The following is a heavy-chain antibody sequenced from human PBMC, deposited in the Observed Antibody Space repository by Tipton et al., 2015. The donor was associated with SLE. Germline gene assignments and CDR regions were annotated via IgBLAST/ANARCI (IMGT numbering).Heavy chain of an antibody. D-gene: IGHD6-25*01. V-gene: IGHV3-11*04. CDR1: GFTFSDYH. CDR3: ARQRGTWYFDF. J-gene: IGHJ4*02. CDR2: ISRSSGTI. Sequence: SLRLSRAASGFTFSDYHMSWIRQAPGKGLEWVSYISRSSGTIYYGDSVRGRFTISRDNAKNSLYLQMNSLRAEDTAVYYCARQRGTWYFDFWGPGTLVSVSS.